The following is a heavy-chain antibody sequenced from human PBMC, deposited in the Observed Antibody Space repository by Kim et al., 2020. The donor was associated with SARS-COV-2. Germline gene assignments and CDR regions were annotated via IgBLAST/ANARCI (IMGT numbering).Heavy chain of an antibody. V-gene: IGHV3-30*18. CDR3: AKGNGDSHYYYYGMDF. D-gene: IGHD4-17*01. Sequence: GGSLRLSCAASGFTFSSYGMHWVRQAPGKWLEWVAVISYDGSNKYYADSVKGRFTISRDNSKNTLYLQMNSLRAEDTAVYYCAKGNGDSHYYYYGMDFGG. J-gene: IGHJ6*01. CDR2: ISYDGSNK. CDR1: GFTFSSYG.